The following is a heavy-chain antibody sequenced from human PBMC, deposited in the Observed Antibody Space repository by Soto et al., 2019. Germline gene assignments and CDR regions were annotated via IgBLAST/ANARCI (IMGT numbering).Heavy chain of an antibody. D-gene: IGHD2-15*01. CDR2: IITTGGTK. Sequence: EVQLLESGGGLVQPGGSLRLSCAASGFTFSSYAMTWVRQAPGKGLEWVSSIITTGGTKYYADSVKGGFTISRDNSKNTVYLQATSLRAEDTAVYYCGKDCTGGSCRAGYWGQGTLVTVSS. J-gene: IGHJ4*02. V-gene: IGHV3-23*01. CDR1: GFTFSSYA. CDR3: GKDCTGGSCRAGY.